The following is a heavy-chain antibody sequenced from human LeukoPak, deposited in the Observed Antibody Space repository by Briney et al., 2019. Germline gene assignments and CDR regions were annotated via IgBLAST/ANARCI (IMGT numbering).Heavy chain of an antibody. CDR2: IYYSGST. V-gene: IGHV4-61*01. CDR3: ARRHMVRGVINFDY. CDR1: GGSVSSGSYY. D-gene: IGHD3-10*01. Sequence: SETLSLTCTVSGGSVSSGSYYWSWIRQPPGKGLEWIGYIYYSGSTNYNPSLKSRVTISVDTSKNQFSLKLSSVTAADTAVYCCARRHMVRGVINFDYWGQGTLVTVSS. J-gene: IGHJ4*02.